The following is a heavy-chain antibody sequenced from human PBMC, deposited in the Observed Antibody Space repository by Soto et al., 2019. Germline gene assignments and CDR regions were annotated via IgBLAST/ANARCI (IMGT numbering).Heavy chain of an antibody. V-gene: IGHV3-23*01. CDR3: AKDSTAYNSAYDFDF. J-gene: IGHJ4*02. CDR1: GFTFSSYA. D-gene: IGHD6-25*01. CDR2: LSGSGGST. Sequence: EVQLLESGGGLVQPGGSLRLSCAASGFTFSSYAMSWVHQAPGKGLEWVSTLSGSGGSTYSADSVNGRFTISRVKSKNTLYRQMNSLRAEDTAVYYCAKDSTAYNSAYDFDFWGQGTLVTVSS.